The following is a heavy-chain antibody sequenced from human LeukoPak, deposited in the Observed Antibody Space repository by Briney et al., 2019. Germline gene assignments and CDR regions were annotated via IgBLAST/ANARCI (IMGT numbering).Heavy chain of an antibody. CDR3: ARQRNTPNSSGWLDY. Sequence: SETLSLTCTVSGGSISSSSYYWGWIRQPPGKGLEWIGSIYYSGSTYYNPSLKSRVTISVDTSKNQFSLKLSSVTAADTAVYYYARQRNTPNSSGWLDYWGQGTLVTVSS. D-gene: IGHD6-19*01. CDR2: IYYSGST. CDR1: GGSISSSSYY. J-gene: IGHJ4*02. V-gene: IGHV4-39*01.